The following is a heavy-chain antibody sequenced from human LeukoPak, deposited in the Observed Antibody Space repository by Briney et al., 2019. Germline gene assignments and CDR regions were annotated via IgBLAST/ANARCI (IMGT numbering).Heavy chain of an antibody. CDR2: INPNSGGT. CDR3: ARRYRSMTTVTTYNWFDP. CDR1: GYTFTGYY. V-gene: IGHV1-2*02. Sequence: ASVKVSCKASGYTFTGYYMHWVRQAPGQGLEWMGWINPNSGGTNYAQKFQGRVTMTRDTSISTAYMELSRLRSDDTAVYYCARRYRSMTTVTTYNWFDPWGQGTLATVSS. J-gene: IGHJ5*02. D-gene: IGHD4-17*01.